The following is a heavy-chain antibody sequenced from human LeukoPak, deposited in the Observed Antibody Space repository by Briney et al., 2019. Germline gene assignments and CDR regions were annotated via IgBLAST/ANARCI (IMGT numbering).Heavy chain of an antibody. J-gene: IGHJ4*02. CDR1: GYSFTSYW. D-gene: IGHD6-13*01. CDR2: IYPGDSDT. Sequence: GESLKISCKGSGYSFTSYWIGWVRQMPGKGLEWMEIIYPGDSDTRYSPSFQGQVTISADKSISTAYLQWSSLKASDTAMDYRARRRWYDNVTSYFDYWGQGTLVTVSS. CDR3: ARRRWYDNVTSYFDY. V-gene: IGHV5-51*01.